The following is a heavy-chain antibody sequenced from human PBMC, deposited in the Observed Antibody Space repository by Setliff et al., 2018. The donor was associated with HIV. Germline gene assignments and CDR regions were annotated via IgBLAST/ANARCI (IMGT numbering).Heavy chain of an antibody. CDR1: GFTFTNYG. CDR3: ARTEAALDAFDI. J-gene: IGHJ3*02. V-gene: IGHV3-33*01. CDR2: IWYDGSNK. Sequence: GGSLRLSCAASGFTFTNYGMHWVRQAPGKGLEWLAVIWYDGSNKYYADSVKGRFTISRDNSKSTLYLQMNSLRREDTAVYHCARTEAALDAFDIWGQGTMVTVSS. D-gene: IGHD2-15*01.